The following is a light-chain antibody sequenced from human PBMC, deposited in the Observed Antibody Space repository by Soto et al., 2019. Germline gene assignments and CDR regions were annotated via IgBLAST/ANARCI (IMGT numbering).Light chain of an antibody. CDR2: TAS. J-gene: IGKJ5*01. CDR3: QQSSAFPIT. V-gene: IGKV1-12*01. Sequence: DIQMTQSPSFVSASVGDRVTVTCLASQGISNWLAWYQQKPGKAPKLLIYTASSLGSGVPSRCSGSGSGKDFNLPISSRQPEDFATYYCQQSSAFPITFGQGTRREMK. CDR1: QGISNW.